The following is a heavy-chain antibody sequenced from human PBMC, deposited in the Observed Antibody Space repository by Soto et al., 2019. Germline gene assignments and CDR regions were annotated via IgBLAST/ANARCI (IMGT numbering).Heavy chain of an antibody. V-gene: IGHV1-69*01. J-gene: IGHJ4*02. D-gene: IGHD2-21*02. CDR2: IIPIFGTA. CDR3: ARGHRVVTAIRPPFDY. CDR1: ARTFSSYG. Sequence: SLQVSCKASARTFSSYGLICLRQAPGQGLEWMGGIIPIFGTANYAQKFQGRVTITADESTSTAYMELSSLRSEDTAVYYCARGHRVVTAIRPPFDYWGQGTLVTVSS.